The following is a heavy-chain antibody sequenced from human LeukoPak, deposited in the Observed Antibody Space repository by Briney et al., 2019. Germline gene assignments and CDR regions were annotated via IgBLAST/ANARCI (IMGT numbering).Heavy chain of an antibody. D-gene: IGHD6-19*01. J-gene: IGHJ4*02. V-gene: IGHV3-21*01. Sequence: GGSLRLSCAASGFTFSSYSMNWGRQAPGKGLEWVSSISSSSSYIYYADSVKGRFTISRDNAKNSLYLQMNSLRAEDTAVYYCARGPLSGWYYFDYWGQGTLVTVSS. CDR3: ARGPLSGWYYFDY. CDR1: GFTFSSYS. CDR2: ISSSSSYI.